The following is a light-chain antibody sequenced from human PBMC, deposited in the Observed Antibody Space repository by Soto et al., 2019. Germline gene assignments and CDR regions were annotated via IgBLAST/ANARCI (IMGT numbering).Light chain of an antibody. V-gene: IGKV3-20*01. CDR3: QQYDSSPAT. CDR1: QSVTSNY. J-gene: IGKJ4*01. CDR2: GAS. Sequence: EIVLTQSPGTLSVAPEERATLSCRASQSVTSNYLAWYQQRPGQAPRLLIYGASSRATGVPDRFSGSGSGTYFTLTTSRLEPEDFAVYYCQQYDSSPATFGGGTKVEIK.